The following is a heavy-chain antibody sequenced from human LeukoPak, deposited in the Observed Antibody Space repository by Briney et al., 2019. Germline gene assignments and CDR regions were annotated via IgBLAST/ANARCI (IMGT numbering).Heavy chain of an antibody. Sequence: SVKVSCKASGGTFSSYAISWVRQAPGQGLEWMGGIIPIFGTANYAQKFQGRVTITTDESTSTAYMELSSLRSEDTAVYYCATDGGGYSSSPVGLWGQGTLVTVSS. CDR3: ATDGGGYSSSPVGL. V-gene: IGHV1-69*05. CDR1: GGTFSSYA. J-gene: IGHJ4*02. CDR2: IIPIFGTA. D-gene: IGHD6-13*01.